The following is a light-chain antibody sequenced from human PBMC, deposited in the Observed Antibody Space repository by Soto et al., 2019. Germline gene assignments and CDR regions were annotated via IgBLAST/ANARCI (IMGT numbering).Light chain of an antibody. CDR1: QSVSSSY. CDR3: QQYGSSPET. Sequence: EIVLTQSPGTLSLSPGERATLSCRASQSVSSSYLAWYQQKPGQAPGLLIYGASSRATGIPDRFSGSGSGTDFTLTISRLEPEDFAVYYCQQYGSSPETFGQGTKWISN. CDR2: GAS. J-gene: IGKJ1*01. V-gene: IGKV3-20*01.